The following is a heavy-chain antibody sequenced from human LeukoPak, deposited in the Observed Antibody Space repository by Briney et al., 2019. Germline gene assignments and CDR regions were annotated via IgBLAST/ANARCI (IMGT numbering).Heavy chain of an antibody. CDR1: GGSISSDGYY. Sequence: SQTLSLTCTVSGGSISSDGYYWSWIRQPAGKGLEWIGRIYTSGSTNYNPSLKSRVTISIDTAKNQFSLKLSSVTAADTAMYYCARERGVTYHYGSGSYPDYWGQGTLVAVSS. CDR2: IYTSGST. V-gene: IGHV4-61*02. D-gene: IGHD3-10*01. CDR3: ARERGVTYHYGSGSYPDY. J-gene: IGHJ4*02.